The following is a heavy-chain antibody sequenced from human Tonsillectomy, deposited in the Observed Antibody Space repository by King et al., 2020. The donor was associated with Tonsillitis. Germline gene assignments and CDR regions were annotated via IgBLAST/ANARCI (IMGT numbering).Heavy chain of an antibody. D-gene: IGHD1-14*01. Sequence: LVQSGGGVVQPGGSLRLSCAASGFPFSSYGMHWVRQAPGKGLEWVAFIRYDGSNKYYADSVKGRFTISRDNSKNTLYLQMNSLRAEDTAVYYCAKVVTSKWGQGTLVTVSS. CDR1: GFPFSSYG. CDR3: AKVVTSK. J-gene: IGHJ4*02. V-gene: IGHV3-30*02. CDR2: IRYDGSNK.